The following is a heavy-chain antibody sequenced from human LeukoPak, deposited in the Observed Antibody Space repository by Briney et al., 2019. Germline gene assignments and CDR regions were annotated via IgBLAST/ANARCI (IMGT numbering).Heavy chain of an antibody. D-gene: IGHD2-15*01. Sequence: SETLSLTCAVYGGSFSGYYWSWIRQPPGKGLEWIGEINHSGSTNYNPSLKSRVTISVDTSKNQFSLKLSSVTAADTAVYYCARAGEGYRYNWLDPWGQGTLVTVSS. CDR2: INHSGST. J-gene: IGHJ5*02. CDR1: GGSFSGYY. V-gene: IGHV4-34*01. CDR3: ARAGEGYRYNWLDP.